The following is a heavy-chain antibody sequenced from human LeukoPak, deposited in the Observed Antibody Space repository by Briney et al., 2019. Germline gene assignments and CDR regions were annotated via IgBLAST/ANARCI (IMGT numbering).Heavy chain of an antibody. CDR1: GFTFTNYA. CDR3: ARDMGYCSSSNCYTYYLDY. V-gene: IGHV3-48*03. Sequence: GGSLRLSCAASGFTFTNYAMNWVRQAPGKGLEWVSYISGSGSSIYYADSVKGRFTISRDNAKNSLYLQMNSLRGEDTAVYYCARDMGYCSSSNCYTYYLDYWGQGTLVTVSS. CDR2: ISGSGSSI. D-gene: IGHD2-2*01. J-gene: IGHJ4*02.